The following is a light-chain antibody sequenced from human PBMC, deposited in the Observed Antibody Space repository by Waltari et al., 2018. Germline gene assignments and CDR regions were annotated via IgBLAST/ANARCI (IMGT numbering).Light chain of an antibody. CDR1: SPTIGNNY. V-gene: IGLV1-51*01. Sequence: QSVFTQPPSVSAAPGQQAPTSCSGRSPTIGNNYATLYQQLPGTAPKLLIYDNNKRPSGIPDRFSGSKSGTSATLGITGLQTGDEADYYCGTWDSSLSAYVFGTGTKVTVL. CDR3: GTWDSSLSAYV. J-gene: IGLJ1*01. CDR2: DNN.